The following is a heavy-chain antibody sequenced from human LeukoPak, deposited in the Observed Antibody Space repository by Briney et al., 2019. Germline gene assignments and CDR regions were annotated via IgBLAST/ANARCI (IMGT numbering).Heavy chain of an antibody. CDR3: ASSHDSSGYLVVEYFQH. V-gene: IGHV1-69*01. D-gene: IGHD3-22*01. CDR1: GGTFSSYA. CDR2: IIPIFGTA. Sequence: ASVKVSCKASGGTFSSYAISWVRQAPGQGLEWMGGIIPIFGTANYAQKFQGRVTITADESTSTAYMELSSLRSEDTAVYYCASSHDSSGYLVVEYFQHWGQGTLVTVSS. J-gene: IGHJ1*01.